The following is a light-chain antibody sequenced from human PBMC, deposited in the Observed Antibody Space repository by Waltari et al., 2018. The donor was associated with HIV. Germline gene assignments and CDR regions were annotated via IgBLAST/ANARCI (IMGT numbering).Light chain of an antibody. CDR3: QTWDINTAV. CDR2: QDT. J-gene: IGLJ2*01. V-gene: IGLV3-1*01. Sequence: SYDLTQPPSVSVSLGQTASITCSGDELRNKYLYWYQPRQGQSPVMVIFQDTERPSGIPERFSGSNSGNTATLTISGTQAMDEAAYYCQTWDINTAVFGGGTKLTVL. CDR1: ELRNKY.